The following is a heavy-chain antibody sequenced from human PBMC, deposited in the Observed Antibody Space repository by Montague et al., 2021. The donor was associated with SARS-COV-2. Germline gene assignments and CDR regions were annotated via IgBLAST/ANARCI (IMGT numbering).Heavy chain of an antibody. Sequence: SLRLSCAASGFTFSNHAMAWVRQAPGKGLEWVSTFGHGGGTHYAASVKGRFTISKDNSKNTLYLQMTSLRVEDTAVYFCEKRMAAAGDTHHFDYWGQGTLVAVSS. D-gene: IGHD6-13*01. J-gene: IGHJ4*02. CDR2: FGHGGGT. CDR1: GFTFSNHA. CDR3: EKRMAAAGDTHHFDY. V-gene: IGHV3-23*01.